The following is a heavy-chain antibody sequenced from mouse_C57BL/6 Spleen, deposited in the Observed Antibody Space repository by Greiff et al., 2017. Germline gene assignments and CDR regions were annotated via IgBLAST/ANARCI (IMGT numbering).Heavy chain of an antibody. J-gene: IGHJ3*01. Sequence: VHLVESGPELVKPGASVKLSCKASGYTFTSYDINWVKQRPGQGLEWIGWIYPRDGSTKYNEKFKGKATLTVDTSSSTAYMELHSLTSEDAAVYFCARSPDWFAYWGQGTLVTVSA. V-gene: IGHV1-85*01. CDR3: ARSPDWFAY. CDR2: IYPRDGST. CDR1: GYTFTSYD.